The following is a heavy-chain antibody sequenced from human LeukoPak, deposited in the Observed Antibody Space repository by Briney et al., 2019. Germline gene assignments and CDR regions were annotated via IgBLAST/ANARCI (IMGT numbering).Heavy chain of an antibody. J-gene: IGHJ6*04. Sequence: GGSLRLSCAASGFIFSDYYINWIRQAPGKGLEWLSYISNSGDIISCADSVKGRFTISRDNAKNSLYLQMNSLRAEDTAVYYCAELGITMIGGVWGKGTTVTISS. V-gene: IGHV3-11*04. CDR1: GFIFSDYY. CDR2: ISNSGDII. CDR3: AELGITMIGGV. D-gene: IGHD3-10*02.